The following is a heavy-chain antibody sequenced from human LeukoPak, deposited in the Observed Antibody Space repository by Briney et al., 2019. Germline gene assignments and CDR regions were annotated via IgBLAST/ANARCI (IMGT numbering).Heavy chain of an antibody. J-gene: IGHJ4*02. CDR1: GFTFSDYY. CDR3: ASSTSCYGRGYYFDY. V-gene: IGHV3-11*01. D-gene: IGHD2-2*01. CDR2: ISSSGYSI. Sequence: GGSLRLSCAASGFTFSDYYMTWIRQAPGKGLEWVSYISSSGYSIYYADSVKGRFTISRDNAKNSLYLQMNSLRAEDTAVYYYASSTSCYGRGYYFDYWGQGTLVTVSS.